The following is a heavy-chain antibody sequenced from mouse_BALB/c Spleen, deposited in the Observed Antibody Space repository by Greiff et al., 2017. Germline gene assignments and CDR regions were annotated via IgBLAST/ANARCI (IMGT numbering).Heavy chain of an antibody. CDR3: AIGGSGDFDY. V-gene: IGHV3-2*02. CDR2: ISYSGST. Sequence: ESGPGLVKPSQSLSLTCTVTGYSITSDYAWNWIRQFPGNKLEWMGYISYSGSTSYNPSLKSRISITRDTSKNQFFLQLNSVTTEDTATYYCAIGGSGDFDYWGQGTTLTVSS. D-gene: IGHD3-1*01. J-gene: IGHJ2*01. CDR1: GYSITSDYA.